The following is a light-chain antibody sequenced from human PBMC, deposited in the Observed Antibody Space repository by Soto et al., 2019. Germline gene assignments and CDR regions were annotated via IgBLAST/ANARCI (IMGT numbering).Light chain of an antibody. CDR3: QQRSNGPLS. CDR1: HSVSSS. V-gene: IGKV3-11*01. CDR2: DAS. J-gene: IGKJ4*01. Sequence: EIVLTQSPVTLSLSPGERATLSCRASHSVSSSLAWYQQKPGQAPRLLIYDASNRATGIPARFSGGGSETDFNLTVSSLEPEDFAVYYCQQRSNGPLSFGGGTKVEIK.